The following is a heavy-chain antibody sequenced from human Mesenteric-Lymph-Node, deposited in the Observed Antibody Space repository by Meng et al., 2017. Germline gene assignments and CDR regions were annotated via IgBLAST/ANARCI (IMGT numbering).Heavy chain of an antibody. D-gene: IGHD1-1*01. CDR2: ISYDGSNK. Sequence: QVEWVGLGGGVVQPGRSLGLSCAGSGFYFSSYAMHWVRQAPGKGLEWVAVISYDGSNKYYADSVKGRFTISRDNSKNTLYLQMNSLRAEDTAVYYCARGRYDAEYFQHWGQGTLVTVSS. CDR1: GFYFSSYA. V-gene: IGHV3-30*01. J-gene: IGHJ1*01. CDR3: ARGRYDAEYFQH.